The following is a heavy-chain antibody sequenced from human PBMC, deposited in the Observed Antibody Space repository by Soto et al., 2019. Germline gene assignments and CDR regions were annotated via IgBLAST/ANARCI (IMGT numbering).Heavy chain of an antibody. CDR2: IYYSGST. V-gene: IGHV4-30-4*01. J-gene: IGHJ4*02. Sequence: QVQLQESGPGLVKPSQTLSLTCTVSGGSISSDYYYWSWIRQPPGKGLEWIGYIYYSGSTYYNPSLKSRLTISVDTSQNQFSLKLSSVTAADTAVYYCARVRGVTYFDYWGQGTLVTVSS. CDR1: GGSISSDYYY. D-gene: IGHD3-10*01. CDR3: ARVRGVTYFDY.